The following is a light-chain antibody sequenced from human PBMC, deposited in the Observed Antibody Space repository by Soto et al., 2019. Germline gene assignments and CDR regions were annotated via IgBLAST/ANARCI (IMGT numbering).Light chain of an antibody. Sequence: EIVMTQSPATLSVSPGETASLSCMASQSVNINLAWYQQKPGQAPRLFIFGASTRATGIPARFSGSGSGTDFTLTISSLQSEDFAVYYCQQYNIWPPAFGQGTRLEIK. J-gene: IGKJ5*01. V-gene: IGKV3-15*01. CDR1: QSVNIN. CDR2: GAS. CDR3: QQYNIWPPA.